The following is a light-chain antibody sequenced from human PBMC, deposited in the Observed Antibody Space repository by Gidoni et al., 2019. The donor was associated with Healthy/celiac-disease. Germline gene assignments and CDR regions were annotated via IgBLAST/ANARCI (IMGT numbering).Light chain of an antibody. V-gene: IGLV1-40*01. Sequence: QSVLTLPPSASGAPGQRVTIPCTGSSSNIGAGYDVHWYQQLPGTAPKLLIYGNSNRPSGVPDRFSGSKSGTSASLAITGLQAEDEADYYCQSYDSSLSGSRVVFGGGTKLTVL. CDR1: SSNIGAGYD. J-gene: IGLJ2*01. CDR3: QSYDSSLSGSRVV. CDR2: GNS.